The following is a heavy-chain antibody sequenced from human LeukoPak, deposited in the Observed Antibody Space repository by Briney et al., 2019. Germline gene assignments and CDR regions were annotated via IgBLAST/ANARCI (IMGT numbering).Heavy chain of an antibody. V-gene: IGHV1-46*01. CDR1: GYTFTSYY. CDR3: ARGGGVETATILGDY. Sequence: VASVKVSCKASGYTFTSYYMHWVRQAPGQGLEWMGIINPSGGSTSYAQKFQGRVTMTRDTSTSTVYMELSSLRSEDTAVYYCARGGGVETATILGDYWGQGTLVTVSS. J-gene: IGHJ4*02. CDR2: INPSGGST. D-gene: IGHD5-24*01.